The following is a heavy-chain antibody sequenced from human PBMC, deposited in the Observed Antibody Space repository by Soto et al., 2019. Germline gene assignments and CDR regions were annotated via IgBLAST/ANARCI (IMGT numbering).Heavy chain of an antibody. V-gene: IGHV4-59*01. CDR1: GGSISSYY. D-gene: IGHD4-4*01. J-gene: IGHJ6*03. CDR2: IYYSGST. Sequence: TSETLSLTCTVSGGSISSYYWSWIRQPPGKGLEWIGYIYYSGSTNYNPSLKSRVTISVDTSKNQFSLKLSSVTAADTAVYYCARGLTVTTLDAYYYYMDVWGKGTTVTVSS. CDR3: ARGLTVTTLDAYYYYMDV.